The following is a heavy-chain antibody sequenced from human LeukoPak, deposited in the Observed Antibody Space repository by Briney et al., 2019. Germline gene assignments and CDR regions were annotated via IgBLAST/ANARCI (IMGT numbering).Heavy chain of an antibody. CDR3: AKEPGVAAAGKAYFDY. V-gene: IGHV3-30*18. CDR2: VSYDENNR. D-gene: IGHD6-13*01. J-gene: IGHJ4*02. CDR1: GFAFSSCG. Sequence: PGGSLRLSCAASGFAFSSCGMHWVRQAPGKGLEWVAVVSYDENNRYYTDSVKGRFTISRDNSKNTLYLQMNSLRAEDTAVYYCAKEPGVAAAGKAYFDYWGQGTLVTVSS.